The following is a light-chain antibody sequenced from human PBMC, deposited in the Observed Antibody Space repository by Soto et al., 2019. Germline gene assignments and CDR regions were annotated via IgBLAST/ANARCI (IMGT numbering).Light chain of an antibody. CDR1: QSVISTY. V-gene: IGKV3-20*01. CDR3: QQYGSSPIT. J-gene: IGKJ5*01. Sequence: EIVLTQSPGTLSLSPGERATLSCRASQSVISTYLAWYQQKPGQAPRLLIYGASSRATGIPDRFSGSGSETDFTLTISRLEPEDFAVYYCQQYGSSPITFGQGTRLEIK. CDR2: GAS.